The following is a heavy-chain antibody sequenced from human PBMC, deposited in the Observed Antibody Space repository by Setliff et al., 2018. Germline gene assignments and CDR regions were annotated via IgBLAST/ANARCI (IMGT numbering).Heavy chain of an antibody. J-gene: IGHJ4*02. CDR2: GHFTGST. D-gene: IGHD6-19*01. V-gene: IGHV4-59*01. CDR3: ARKVEQWLTPHFDQ. Sequence: SETLSLTCTVSGASIRNYYWTLIRQPPGKGLEWSGYGHFTGSTNYNPSLKSRVTMSADVSKNQLSLKLSSVTAADTAVYYCARKVEQWLTPHFDQWGQGALVTVSS. CDR1: GASIRNYY.